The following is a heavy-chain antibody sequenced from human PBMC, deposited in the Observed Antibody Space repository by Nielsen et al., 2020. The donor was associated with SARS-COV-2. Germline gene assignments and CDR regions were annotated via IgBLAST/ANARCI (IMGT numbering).Heavy chain of an antibody. D-gene: IGHD6-13*01. J-gene: IGHJ5*02. CDR1: GVNVTVNW. V-gene: IGHV3-30*18. Sequence: GESLKISCAVSGVNVTVNWMSWVRQAPGKGLEWVAMISYDGSNTNYGDSVKGRFIISRDNSKNTLYLQMNSLRPEDTGVYYCANPYSSTWETWGQGTRVIVSS. CDR2: ISYDGSNT. CDR3: ANPYSSTWET.